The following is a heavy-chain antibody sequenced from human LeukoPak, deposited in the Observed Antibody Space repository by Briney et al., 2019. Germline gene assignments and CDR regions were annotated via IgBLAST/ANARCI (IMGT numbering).Heavy chain of an antibody. CDR1: GFTFSSYW. V-gene: IGHV3-21*01. CDR3: ARDLRGAADTYGMDV. D-gene: IGHD6-13*01. Sequence: GGSLRLSCAASGFTFSSYWMNWVRQAPGKGLEWVSSISSSSDYVFYADSVKGRITISRDNAKKSLYLQINSLRAEDTAVYHCARDLRGAADTYGMDVWGQGTTVTVSS. J-gene: IGHJ6*02. CDR2: ISSSSDYV.